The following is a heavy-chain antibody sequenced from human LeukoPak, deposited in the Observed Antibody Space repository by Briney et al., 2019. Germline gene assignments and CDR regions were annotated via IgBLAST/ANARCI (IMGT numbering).Heavy chain of an antibody. CDR2: ISGSGGST. D-gene: IGHD2-21*01. CDR3: AKGSWHIDY. J-gene: IGHJ4*02. V-gene: IGHV3-23*01. Sequence: GGSLILTCAASGYTFSSYAMSWVRQAPGRGLEWVSAISGSGGSTYYADSVKGRFTISRDNSKNTLYLQMNSLRAEDTAVYYCAKGSWHIDYWGQGTLVTVSS. CDR1: GYTFSSYA.